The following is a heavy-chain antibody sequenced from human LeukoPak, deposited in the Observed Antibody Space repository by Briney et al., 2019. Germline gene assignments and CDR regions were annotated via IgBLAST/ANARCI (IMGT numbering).Heavy chain of an antibody. D-gene: IGHD3-16*02. V-gene: IGHV3-7*05. CDR2: IKEDGSEK. Sequence: GGSLRLPCAASGFTFSSYWMSWVRQAPGKGLECVANIKEDGSEKYYVDSVKGRFTISRDNAKNSLYLQMISLSAEDTAVYYCARNRFRLDYWGQGTLVTVSS. CDR3: ARNRFRLDY. J-gene: IGHJ4*02. CDR1: GFTFSSYW.